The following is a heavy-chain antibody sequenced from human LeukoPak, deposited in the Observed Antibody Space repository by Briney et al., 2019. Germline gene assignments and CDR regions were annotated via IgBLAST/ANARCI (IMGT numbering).Heavy chain of an antibody. D-gene: IGHD1-26*01. CDR2: FYYRGST. Sequence: SETLSLTCTVSGGSISSTTSYWGWIRQPPGKGLEWVGSFYYRGSTSFNPSLKSGVTISADMSKNQFSLKLSSVTAADTAVYYCAHQPSGSYSIDYWGQGTLVTVSS. J-gene: IGHJ4*02. CDR3: AHQPSGSYSIDY. CDR1: GGSISSTTSY. V-gene: IGHV4-39*01.